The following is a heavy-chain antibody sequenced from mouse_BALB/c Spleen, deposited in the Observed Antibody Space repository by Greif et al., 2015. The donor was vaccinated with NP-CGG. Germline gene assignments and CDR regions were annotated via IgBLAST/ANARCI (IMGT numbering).Heavy chain of an antibody. Sequence: EVQLQQSGAELVKPGASVKLSCTASGFNIKDTYMHWVKQRPEQGLEWIGRIDPANGNTKYDPKFQGKATITADTSSNTASLQLISLTSEDTSVYYCAPYYYCSSVLSYCGQGTLGTVAA. CDR2: IDPANGNT. J-gene: IGHJ3*01. CDR3: APYYYCSSVLSY. D-gene: IGHD1-1*01. V-gene: IGHV14-3*02. CDR1: GFNIKDTY.